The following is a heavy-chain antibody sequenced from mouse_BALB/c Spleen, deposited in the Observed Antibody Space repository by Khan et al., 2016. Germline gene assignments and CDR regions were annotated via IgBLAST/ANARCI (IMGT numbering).Heavy chain of an antibody. J-gene: IGHJ1*01. CDR3: GRRQLADWYVDV. CDR2: IIYSGTT. V-gene: IGHV3-2*02. CDR1: GYSITSDYA. D-gene: IGHD6-1*01. Sequence: EVQLQESGPGLVKPSQSLSLTCTVTGYSITSDYAWNWIRQFPGNKLEWMGYIIYSGTTSYNPSLKSRPSITRDTSKNQFFLQLNSLTPEDTATYFCGRRQLADWYVDVGGAGTTVTVAS.